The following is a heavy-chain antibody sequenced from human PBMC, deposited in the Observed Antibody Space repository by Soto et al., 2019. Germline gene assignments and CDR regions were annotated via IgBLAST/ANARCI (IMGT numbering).Heavy chain of an antibody. J-gene: IGHJ6*02. CDR2: INGDYGNT. Sequence: QAQLVQSGAEVKKPGASVTVSCKASGYTFYSHSISWVRQAPGQGLEWMGRINGDYGNTQYAKKFRGRVTMTTDTSTTTVYMEQTNLRSDDTAVYYWANCIQGDYYDGMYVWGQGTTVTVSS. V-gene: IGHV1-18*01. D-gene: IGHD5-18*01. CDR3: ANCIQGDYYDGMYV. CDR1: GYTFYSHS.